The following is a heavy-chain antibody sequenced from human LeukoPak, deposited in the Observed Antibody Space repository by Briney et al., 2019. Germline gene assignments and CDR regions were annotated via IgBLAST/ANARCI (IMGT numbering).Heavy chain of an antibody. D-gene: IGHD3-10*01. CDR3: AREYGENYFDY. CDR1: GFTVSSNY. J-gene: IGHJ4*02. Sequence: PGGSLRLSCAASGFTVSSNYMSWVRQAPGKGLEWVSVIYSGGSTYYADSVKGRFTISRDNSKNTLYLQMNSLRAEDTAVYYCAREYGENYFDYWGQGTLVTVSS. V-gene: IGHV3-53*01. CDR2: IYSGGST.